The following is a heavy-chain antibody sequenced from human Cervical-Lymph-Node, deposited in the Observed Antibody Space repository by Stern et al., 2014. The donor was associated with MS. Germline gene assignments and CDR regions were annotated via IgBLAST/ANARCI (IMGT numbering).Heavy chain of an antibody. Sequence: MQLVESGGGVVQPGRSLRLSCAASGFTFSSYAMHWVRQAPGKGLERVAVISYDGSNKYYADSVKGRFTISRDNSKNTLYLQMNSLRAEDTAVYYCAVNYGDYEYYFDYWGQGTLVTVSS. CDR1: GFTFSSYA. V-gene: IGHV3-30*01. CDR2: ISYDGSNK. D-gene: IGHD4-17*01. J-gene: IGHJ4*02. CDR3: AVNYGDYEYYFDY.